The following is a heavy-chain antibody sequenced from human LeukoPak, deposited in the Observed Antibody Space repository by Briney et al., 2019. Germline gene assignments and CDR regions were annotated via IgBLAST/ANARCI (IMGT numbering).Heavy chain of an antibody. CDR3: ARDGAYYYDSSGYYYFQFDY. J-gene: IGHJ4*02. D-gene: IGHD3-22*01. V-gene: IGHV4-39*07. CDR2: IYYSGST. Sequence: SETRSLTCTVSGGSISSCSYYWGWIREPPWAGLERTGRIYYSGSTYYNPSLKSRVTISVDTSKNQFSLKLSSVTAADTAVYYCARDGAYYYDSSGYYYFQFDYWGQGTLVTVSS. CDR1: GGSISSCSYY.